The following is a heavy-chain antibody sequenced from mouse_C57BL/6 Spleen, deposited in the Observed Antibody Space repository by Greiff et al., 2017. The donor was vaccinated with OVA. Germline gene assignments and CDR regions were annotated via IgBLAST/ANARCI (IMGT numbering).Heavy chain of an antibody. J-gene: IGHJ4*01. Sequence: EVKLVESGGDLVKPGGSLKLSCAASGFTFSSYGMSLVRQTPDKRLEWVATISSVGSYTYYPDSVKGRFTISRDNAKNTLYLQMSSLKSEDTAMYYCARGITTVVAPDYYAMDYWGQGTSVTVSS. CDR3: ARGITTVVAPDYYAMDY. CDR2: ISSVGSYT. CDR1: GFTFSSYG. V-gene: IGHV5-6*02. D-gene: IGHD1-1*01.